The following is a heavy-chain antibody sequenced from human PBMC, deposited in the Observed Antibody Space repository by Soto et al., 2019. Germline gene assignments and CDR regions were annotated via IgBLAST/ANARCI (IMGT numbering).Heavy chain of an antibody. Sequence: PGGSLRLSCAASGFTFSDYGLHWVRQAPGKGLEWVAVISYDGSYKYYGDSVKGRFTISRDNSKNTLYLQMNSLRAEDTALYYCAKRISGQGIDYWGQGTLVTVSS. CDR1: GFTFSDYG. V-gene: IGHV3-30*18. J-gene: IGHJ4*02. CDR3: AKRISGQGIDY. CDR2: ISYDGSYK. D-gene: IGHD2-21*01.